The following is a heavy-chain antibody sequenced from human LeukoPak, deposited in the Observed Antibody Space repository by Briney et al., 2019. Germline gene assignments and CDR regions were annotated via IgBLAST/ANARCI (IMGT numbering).Heavy chain of an antibody. CDR2: ISSNGGST. J-gene: IGHJ4*02. CDR1: GFTFSSYA. V-gene: IGHV3-64*01. CDR3: ARVYGDYTVGYFDY. Sequence: GGSLRLSCAASGFTFSSYAMHWVRQAPGKGLEYVSAISSNGGSTHYANSVKGRFTISRDNSKNTLYLQMGSLRAEDMAVYYCARVYGDYTVGYFDYWGQGTLVTVSS. D-gene: IGHD4-17*01.